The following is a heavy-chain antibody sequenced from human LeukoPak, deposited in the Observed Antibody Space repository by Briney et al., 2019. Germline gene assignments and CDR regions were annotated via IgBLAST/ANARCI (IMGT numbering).Heavy chain of an antibody. J-gene: IGHJ4*02. CDR2: INPSGGST. V-gene: IGHV1-46*01. CDR3: ARDEYCSGGSCYPSEV. Sequence: ASVKVSCKASGYTFTSYYMHWVRQAPGQGLERMGIINPSGGSTSYAQKFQGRVTMTRDTSTSTVYMELSSLRSEDTAVYYCARDEYCSGGSCYPSEVWGQGTLVTVSS. CDR1: GYTFTSYY. D-gene: IGHD2-15*01.